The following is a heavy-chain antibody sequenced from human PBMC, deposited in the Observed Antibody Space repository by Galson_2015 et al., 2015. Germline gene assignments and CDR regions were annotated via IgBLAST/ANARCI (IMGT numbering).Heavy chain of an antibody. D-gene: IGHD1-26*01. CDR1: GFTFSSYG. CDR3: ATDGSYYDY. J-gene: IGHJ4*02. Sequence: SLRLSCAASGFTFSSYGMHWVRQAPGKGLEWVAVISYDGSNKYYADSVKGRFTISRDNSKNTLYLQMSSLRAEDTAVYYCATDGSYYDYWGQGTLVTVSS. CDR2: ISYDGSNK. V-gene: IGHV3-30*03.